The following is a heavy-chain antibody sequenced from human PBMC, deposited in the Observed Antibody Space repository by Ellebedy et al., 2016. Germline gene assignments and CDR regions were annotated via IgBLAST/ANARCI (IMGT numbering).Heavy chain of an antibody. CDR2: IDGGSGKT. J-gene: IGHJ4*02. V-gene: IGHV1-3*01. Sequence: ASVTVSCXASGYTFTGYPIHWVRQVPGQRFEWMGWIDGGSGKTKYSEKFQGRVTITRDTSASRVYLDLSSLRPEDTAVYYCARGKGLQLWFIYYFDYWGQGTQVTVSS. CDR3: ARGKGLQLWFIYYFDY. CDR1: GYTFTGYP. D-gene: IGHD3-10*01.